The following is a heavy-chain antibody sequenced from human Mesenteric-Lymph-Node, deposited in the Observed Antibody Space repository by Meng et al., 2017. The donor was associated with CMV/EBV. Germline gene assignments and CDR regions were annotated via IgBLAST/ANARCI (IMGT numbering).Heavy chain of an antibody. V-gene: IGHV1-2*02. Sequence: ASVKVSCKTSGGTFSRYTINWVRQAPGQGLEWMGWINPNSGGTNYAQKFQGRVTMTRDTSISTAYMELSRLRSDDTAVYYCARDLNYNYYGMDVWGQGTTVTVSS. J-gene: IGHJ6*02. CDR2: INPNSGGT. CDR3: ARDLNYNYYGMDV. CDR1: GGTFSRYT.